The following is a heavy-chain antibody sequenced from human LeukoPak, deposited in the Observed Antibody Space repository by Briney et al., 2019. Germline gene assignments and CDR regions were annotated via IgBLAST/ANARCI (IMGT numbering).Heavy chain of an antibody. J-gene: IGHJ3*02. D-gene: IGHD1-14*01. CDR1: GFTFGSYW. CDR3: AKGTESIRFDAFDI. Sequence: GGSLRLSCAASGFTFGSYWMHWVRQAPGKGLVWVSRINTDGGSTTYADSVKGRFTISRDNAKNSLYLQMNSLRAEDMGLYYCAKGTESIRFDAFDIWGQGTMVTVSS. V-gene: IGHV3-74*01. CDR2: INTDGGST.